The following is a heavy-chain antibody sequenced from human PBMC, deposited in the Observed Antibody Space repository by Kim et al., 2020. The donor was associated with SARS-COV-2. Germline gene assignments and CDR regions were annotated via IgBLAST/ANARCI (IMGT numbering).Heavy chain of an antibody. Sequence: SVKVSCKASGGTFSSYAISWVRQAPGQGLEWMGGIIPIFGTANYAQKFQGRVTITADESTSTAYMELSSLRSEDTAVYYCASSIAARPVYFDYWGQGTLVTVSS. CDR3: ASSIAARPVYFDY. J-gene: IGHJ4*02. V-gene: IGHV1-69*13. CDR1: GGTFSSYA. D-gene: IGHD6-6*01. CDR2: IIPIFGTA.